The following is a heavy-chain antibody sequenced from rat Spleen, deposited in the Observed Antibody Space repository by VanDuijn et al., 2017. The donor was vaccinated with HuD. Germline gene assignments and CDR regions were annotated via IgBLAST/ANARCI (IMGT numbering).Heavy chain of an antibody. CDR2: ISYDGSST. CDR3: ARQDYYDGLY. CDR1: GFTFSDYY. J-gene: IGHJ2*01. D-gene: IGHD1-12*02. V-gene: IGHV5-29*01. Sequence: EVQLVESDGGLVQPGRSLKLSCAASGFTFSDYYMAWVRQAPTKGLEWVATISYDGSSTYYRDSVKGRFTISRDNAKSTLYLQMDSLRSEDTATYYCARQDYYDGLYWGQGVMVTVSS.